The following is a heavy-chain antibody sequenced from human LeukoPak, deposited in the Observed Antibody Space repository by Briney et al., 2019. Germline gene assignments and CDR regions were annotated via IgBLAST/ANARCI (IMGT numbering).Heavy chain of an antibody. Sequence: PGGTLRLPCAASGFTFSDYYMSWIRQAPGKGLEWVSYISSSGSTIYYADSVKGRFTISRDNAKNSLYLQMNSLRAEDTAVYYCASYLCSSTSCQGASFDYWGQGTLVTVSS. V-gene: IGHV3-11*01. CDR3: ASYLCSSTSCQGASFDY. CDR1: GFTFSDYY. CDR2: ISSSGSTI. J-gene: IGHJ4*02. D-gene: IGHD2-2*01.